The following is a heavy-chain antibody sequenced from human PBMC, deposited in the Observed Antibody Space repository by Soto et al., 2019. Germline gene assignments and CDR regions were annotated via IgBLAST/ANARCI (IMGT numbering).Heavy chain of an antibody. CDR1: GYTFTSYA. V-gene: IGHV1-3*01. D-gene: IGHD6-13*01. CDR2: INAGNGNT. J-gene: IGHJ4*02. CDR3: ARDFGGAVAGTFWYYFDY. Sequence: QVQLVQSGAEVKKPGASVKVSCKASGYTFTSYAMHWVRQAPGQRLEWMGWINAGNGNTKYSQKFQGRVTITRDTSASPAYMELSSLRAEDTAVYYCARDFGGAVAGTFWYYFDYWGQGTLVTVSS.